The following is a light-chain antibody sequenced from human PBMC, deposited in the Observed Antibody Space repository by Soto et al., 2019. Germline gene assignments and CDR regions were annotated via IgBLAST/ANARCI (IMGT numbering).Light chain of an antibody. CDR1: SSDVGGDNY. CDR2: EVS. V-gene: IGLV2-8*01. CDR3: SSYAGSNNYV. Sequence: QSALTQPPSASGSPGQSVTISCTGTSSDVGGDNYVSWYQHHPGKAPKLMIYEVSKRPSGVPDRFSGSKSGNTASLTVSGLQGEDEAHYYCSSYAGSNNYVFGPGTKLTVL. J-gene: IGLJ1*01.